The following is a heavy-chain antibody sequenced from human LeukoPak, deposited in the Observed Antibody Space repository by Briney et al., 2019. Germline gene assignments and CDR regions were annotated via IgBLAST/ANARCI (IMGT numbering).Heavy chain of an antibody. D-gene: IGHD3-3*01. Sequence: SETLSLTCNVSGGSISSNYWSWIRQPPGKGLEWIGYFSTSGNTNYNPSLKSRITISVGTSKNQFLLRLSSVTAADTAVYYCARQSDFWSGYFSVDPWGQGTLVTVSS. J-gene: IGHJ5*02. V-gene: IGHV4-4*09. CDR3: ARQSDFWSGYFSVDP. CDR2: FSTSGNT. CDR1: GGSISSNY.